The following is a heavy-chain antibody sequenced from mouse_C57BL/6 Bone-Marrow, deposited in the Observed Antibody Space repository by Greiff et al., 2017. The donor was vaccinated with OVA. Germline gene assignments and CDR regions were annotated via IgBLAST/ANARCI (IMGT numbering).Heavy chain of an antibody. CDR3: ARGYYGSSYEWFAY. J-gene: IGHJ3*01. V-gene: IGHV1-43*01. D-gene: IGHD1-1*01. Sequence: VQLQQSGPELVKPGASVKISCKASGYSFTGYYMHWVKQSSEKSLEWIGEINPSTGGTSYNQKFKGKATLTVDKSSSTAYMQLKSLTSEDSAVYYCARGYYGSSYEWFAYWGQGTLVTVSA. CDR2: INPSTGGT. CDR1: GYSFTGYY.